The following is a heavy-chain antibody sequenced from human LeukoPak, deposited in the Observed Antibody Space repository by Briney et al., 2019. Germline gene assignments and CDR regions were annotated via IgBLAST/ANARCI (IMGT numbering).Heavy chain of an antibody. J-gene: IGHJ6*02. V-gene: IGHV3-21*01. D-gene: IGHD2-15*01. CDR2: ISSSSSYI. CDR1: GFTFSSYS. Sequence: GGSLRLPCAASGFTFSSYSMNWVRQAPGKGLEWVSSISSSSSYIYYADSVKGRFTISRDNAKNSLYLQMNSLRAEDTAVYYCARDANCSGGSCYLNYYYYYGMDVWGQGTTVTVSS. CDR3: ARDANCSGGSCYLNYYYYYGMDV.